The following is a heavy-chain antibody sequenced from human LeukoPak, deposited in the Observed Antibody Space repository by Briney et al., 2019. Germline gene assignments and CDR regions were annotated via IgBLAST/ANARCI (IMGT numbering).Heavy chain of an antibody. V-gene: IGHV4-4*02. CDR1: GGSISSSNW. CDR3: ARAFLVGYSPEEYFFDY. CDR2: IYHFGTT. D-gene: IGHD2-15*01. J-gene: IGHJ4*02. Sequence: SSGTLSLTCTVSGGSISSSNWWGWVRQPPGKGLECIGEIYHFGTTNYNPSLKSRVTISVDKSKNQFSLKLNSVTAADTAVYYCARAFLVGYSPEEYFFDYWGQGTLVTVSS.